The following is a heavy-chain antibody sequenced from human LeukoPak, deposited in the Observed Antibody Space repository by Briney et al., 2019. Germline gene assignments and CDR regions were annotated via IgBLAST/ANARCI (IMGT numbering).Heavy chain of an antibody. CDR2: IWYDGINN. J-gene: IGHJ4*02. CDR3: ARDYSRISFDY. CDR1: GFTFSIYD. D-gene: IGHD6-13*01. Sequence: AQSLRLSWAASGFTFSIYDMHWVRQAPGKGLEWVAVIWYDGINNYYADSVKGRFSISRDNSKNALYLQMNSLSAEDTAVYFCARDYSRISFDYWGQGTLVTVSS. V-gene: IGHV3-33*01.